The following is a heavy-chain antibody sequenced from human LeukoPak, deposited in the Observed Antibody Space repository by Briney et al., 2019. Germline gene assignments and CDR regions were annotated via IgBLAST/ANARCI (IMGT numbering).Heavy chain of an antibody. V-gene: IGHV4-30-2*01. CDR3: ARASTSIAAAWDAFDI. J-gene: IGHJ3*02. CDR2: IYHSGST. Sequence: SQTLSLTCTVSGGSISSGGYYWGWVRQPPGKGLEWIGYIYHSGSTYYNPSLKSRVTISVDRSKNQFSLKLSSVTAADTAVYYCARASTSIAAAWDAFDIWGQGTMVTVSS. CDR1: GGSISSGGYY. D-gene: IGHD6-13*01.